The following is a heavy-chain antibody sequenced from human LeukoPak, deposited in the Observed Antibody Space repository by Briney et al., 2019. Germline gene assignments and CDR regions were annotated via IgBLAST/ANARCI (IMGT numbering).Heavy chain of an antibody. CDR1: GGSISSYY. Sequence: SETLSLTCTVSGGSISSYYWSWIPQPPGKGLEWIGYIYYSGSTNYNRALKSRVTISVDTSKNQFSLKLSSVTAADTAVYYCARAGRYCSGGSCYPNWFDPWGQGTLVTVSS. CDR2: IYYSGST. J-gene: IGHJ5*02. V-gene: IGHV4-59*01. D-gene: IGHD2-15*01. CDR3: ARAGRYCSGGSCYPNWFDP.